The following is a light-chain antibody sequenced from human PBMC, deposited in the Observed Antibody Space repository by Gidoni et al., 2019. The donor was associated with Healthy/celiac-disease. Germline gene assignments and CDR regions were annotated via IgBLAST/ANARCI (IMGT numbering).Light chain of an antibody. CDR3: QQFNSYLHT. Sequence: AIQLTQSPSSLSASVGDRVTITCRASQGISSALAWYQQKPGKAPKLLIYDASSLESGVPSRFSGSGSGTDFTLTISSLQPEDFATYYCQQFNSYLHTFGQXTKLEIK. CDR2: DAS. V-gene: IGKV1-13*02. CDR1: QGISSA. J-gene: IGKJ2*01.